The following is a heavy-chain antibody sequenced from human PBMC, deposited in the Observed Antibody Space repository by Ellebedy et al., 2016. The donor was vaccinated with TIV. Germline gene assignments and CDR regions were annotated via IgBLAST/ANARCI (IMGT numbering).Heavy chain of an antibody. CDR2: IRSDGITT. CDR3: ARDMGRWLQFLAY. Sequence: GGSLRLSCAASGFTFNNYNMIWVRQAPGKGLEWISYIRSDGITTDYADSVKGRFTISRDNAKASVYLQMNSLRAEDTAVYYCARDMGRWLQFLAYWGQGTLVTVSS. CDR1: GFTFNNYN. V-gene: IGHV3-48*03. D-gene: IGHD5-24*01. J-gene: IGHJ4*02.